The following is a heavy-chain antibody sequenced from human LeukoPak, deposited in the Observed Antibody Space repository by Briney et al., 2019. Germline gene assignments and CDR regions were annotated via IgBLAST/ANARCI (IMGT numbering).Heavy chain of an antibody. D-gene: IGHD3-16*01. CDR2: IYSGDNT. V-gene: IGHV3-66*02. Sequence: GGSLRLSCTASGFTVSNNYMSWVRQAPGKGLEWVSVIYSGDNTYYVESVKGRFTISRDNSKNTLFLQMNRLRAEDTAVYYCAGRRVLDASFDYWGQGTLVTVSS. J-gene: IGHJ4*02. CDR3: AGRRVLDASFDY. CDR1: GFTVSNNY.